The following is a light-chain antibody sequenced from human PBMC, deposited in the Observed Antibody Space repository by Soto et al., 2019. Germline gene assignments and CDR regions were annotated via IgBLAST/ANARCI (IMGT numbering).Light chain of an antibody. CDR2: GAS. CDR1: QAVGYN. J-gene: IGKJ2*01. CDR3: QQSYT. V-gene: IGKV3-15*01. Sequence: VMTQSPATLYVSPGERVTLSCRASQAVGYNLAWYQHKPGQAPRLLIYGASTRVTGIPTRFSGSGSGTEFTLTISSLQSEDFAIYYCQQSYTFGQGTKLEIK.